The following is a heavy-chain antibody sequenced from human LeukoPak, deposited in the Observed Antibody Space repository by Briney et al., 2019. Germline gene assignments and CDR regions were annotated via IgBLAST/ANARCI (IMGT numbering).Heavy chain of an antibody. D-gene: IGHD3-22*01. Sequence: SETLSLTCTVSGGSISSYYWSWIRQPPGKGLEWIGSIYHSGSTYYNPSLKSRVTISVDTSKNQFSLKLSSVTAADTAVYYCARDPLVHYYDSSGYYYGDWGQGTLVTVSS. CDR3: ARDPLVHYYDSSGYYYGD. CDR2: IYHSGST. V-gene: IGHV4-38-2*02. CDR1: GGSISSYY. J-gene: IGHJ4*02.